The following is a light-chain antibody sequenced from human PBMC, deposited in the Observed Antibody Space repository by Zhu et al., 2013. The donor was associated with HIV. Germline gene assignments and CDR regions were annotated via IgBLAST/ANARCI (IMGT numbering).Light chain of an antibody. CDR2: DVS. CDR3: QQYGSSPPYT. V-gene: IGKV3-11*01. J-gene: IGKJ2*01. CDR1: QSLSNY. Sequence: EIVLTQSPATLSLSPGERATLSCRASQSLSNYLAWYQQKPGQAPRLLIYDVSNRATGVPARFSGSGSGTDFTLTISRLGPEDFAVYYCQQYGSSPPYTFGQGTKLEI.